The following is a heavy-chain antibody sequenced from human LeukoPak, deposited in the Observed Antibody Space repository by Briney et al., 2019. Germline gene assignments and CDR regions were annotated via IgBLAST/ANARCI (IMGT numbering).Heavy chain of an antibody. J-gene: IGHJ4*02. CDR2: TTSTSIYT. D-gene: IGHD3-10*01. CDR3: ARERVHGSASPRFDY. CDR1: GFTFTEYT. Sequence: GGSLRLSCAASGFTFTEYTINWVRQAPGKGLEWVSSTTSTSIYTYYADSVKGRFTISRDNAKNSLFLQMNSLRDEDTAIYYCARERVHGSASPRFDYWGQGTLVTVSS. V-gene: IGHV3-21*01.